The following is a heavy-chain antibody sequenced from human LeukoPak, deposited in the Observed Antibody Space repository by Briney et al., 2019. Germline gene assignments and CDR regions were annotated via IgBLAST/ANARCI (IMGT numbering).Heavy chain of an antibody. D-gene: IGHD6-19*01. CDR1: GGTFSSYA. CDR3: ASYSSGWSAY. CDR2: IIPIFGTA. V-gene: IGHV1-69*05. J-gene: IGHJ4*02. Sequence: RASVKVSCKASGGTFSSYAISWVRQAPRQGLEWMGRIIPIFGTANYAQKFQGRVTITTDESTSTAYMELSSLRSEDTAMYYCASYSSGWSAYWGQGTLVTVSS.